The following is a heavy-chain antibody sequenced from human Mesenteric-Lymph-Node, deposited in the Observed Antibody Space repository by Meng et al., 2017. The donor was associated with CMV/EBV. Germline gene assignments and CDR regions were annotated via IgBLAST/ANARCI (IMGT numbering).Heavy chain of an antibody. Sequence: GGPLRLSCAASGFTFSSYEMNWVRQAPGKGLEWVSYISSSGSTIYYADSVKGRFTISRDNAKNSLYLQMNSLRAEDTAVYYCARDGRFRGIVVVPAAPDVWGQGTTVTVSS. J-gene: IGHJ6*02. CDR1: GFTFSSYE. D-gene: IGHD2-2*01. CDR2: ISSSGSTI. V-gene: IGHV3-48*03. CDR3: ARDGRFRGIVVVPAAPDV.